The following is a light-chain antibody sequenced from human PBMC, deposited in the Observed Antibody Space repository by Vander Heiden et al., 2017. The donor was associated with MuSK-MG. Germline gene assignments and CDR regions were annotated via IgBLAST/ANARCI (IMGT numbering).Light chain of an antibody. CDR2: QNT. CDR1: ILEKKS. J-gene: IGLJ3*02. Sequence: SYELTQPPSVSVSPGKTATITCSGDILEKKSASWYQQRPGQSPGLVIYQNTRRPSGIPERISGSNSGNTSTLTISGTQAVDEAYYYSQAWDTITLMFGGGTKMTVL. CDR3: QAWDTITLM. V-gene: IGLV3-1*01.